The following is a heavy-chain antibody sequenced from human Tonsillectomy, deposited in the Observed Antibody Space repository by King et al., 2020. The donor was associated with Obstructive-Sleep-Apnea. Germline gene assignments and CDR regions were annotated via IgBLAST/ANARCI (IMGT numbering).Heavy chain of an antibody. D-gene: IGHD1-1*01. CDR3: AHSPRQLAYYFDS. CDR2: SYWDEVK. J-gene: IGHJ4*02. V-gene: IGHV2-5*02. CDR1: GFSLSTSGVG. Sequence: TLKESGPTLVKPTQTLTLTCTFSGFSLSTSGVGVVWIRPPPGKALECLALSYWDEVKHYSPSLKSRPTITKETSKNQVVLKVTNMDPVDTATYFCAHSPRQLAYYFDSWGQGTLVTVSS.